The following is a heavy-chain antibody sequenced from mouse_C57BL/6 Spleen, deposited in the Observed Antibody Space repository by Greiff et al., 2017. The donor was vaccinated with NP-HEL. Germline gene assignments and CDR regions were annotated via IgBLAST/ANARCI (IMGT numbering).Heavy chain of an antibody. CDR3: ARGRYYGSSYGYWDD. J-gene: IGHJ1*03. CDR2: INPSYGGT. D-gene: IGHD1-1*01. Sequence: VQLQQSGTKLVKPGASVKLSCKASGYTFTSYWMPWVKQSPGQGLEWIGNINPSYGGTNYNEKFKSKATLTVDKSSSTAYMQLSSLTSEDSAVYYCARGRYYGSSYGYWDDWGTGTTVTVSS. CDR1: GYTFTSYW. V-gene: IGHV1-53*01.